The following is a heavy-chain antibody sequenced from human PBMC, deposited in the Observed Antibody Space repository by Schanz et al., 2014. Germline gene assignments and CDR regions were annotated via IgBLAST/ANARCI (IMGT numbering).Heavy chain of an antibody. CDR3: ARDMVENWFDS. CDR2: IYHSGST. V-gene: IGHV4-30-2*01. J-gene: IGHJ5*01. Sequence: QLQLQESGSGLVKPSQTLSLTCGVSGGSISSGGSSWNWIRLPPGKGLEWIGYIYHSGSTYYNPSRKMLAAISVARSKNQSSLKLTSVTAADTAVYYCARDMVENWFDSWGQGTLVTVSS. CDR1: GGSISSGGSS. D-gene: IGHD3-10*01.